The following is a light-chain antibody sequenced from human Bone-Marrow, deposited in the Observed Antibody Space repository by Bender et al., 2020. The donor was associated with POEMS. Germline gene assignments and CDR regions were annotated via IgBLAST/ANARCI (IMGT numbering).Light chain of an antibody. CDR2: EVT. CDR3: SSYAGRSLV. V-gene: IGLV2-23*02. J-gene: IGLJ3*02. CDR1: SSDVGTYNR. Sequence: QSALAQPASVSGSPGQSVTISCTGTSSDVGTYNRVSWFQQPPGTAPKLMIYEVTKRPSGVSNRFSGSKSGNTASLTISGLQAEDEADYYCSSYAGRSLVFGGGTKLSVL.